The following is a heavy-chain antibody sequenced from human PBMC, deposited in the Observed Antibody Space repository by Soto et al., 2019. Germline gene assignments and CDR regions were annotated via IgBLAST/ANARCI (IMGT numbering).Heavy chain of an antibody. CDR2: ISAYNGNT. V-gene: IGHV1-18*01. CDR3: ARSRTLYDSSGYYYVSYYFDY. Sequence: AAVKVSCKASGYTFTSYGISWVRQAPGQGLEWMGWISAYNGNTNYAQKLQGRVTMTTDTSTSTAYMELRSLRSDDTAVYYCARSRTLYDSSGYYYVSYYFDYWGQGTLVTVSS. J-gene: IGHJ4*02. CDR1: GYTFTSYG. D-gene: IGHD3-22*01.